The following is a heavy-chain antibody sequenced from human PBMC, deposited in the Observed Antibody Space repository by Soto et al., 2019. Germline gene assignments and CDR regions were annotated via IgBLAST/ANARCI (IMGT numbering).Heavy chain of an antibody. D-gene: IGHD2-21*02. J-gene: IGHJ6*02. CDR3: ARTRTYCGGDCYSDYYYGMDV. V-gene: IGHV2-70*04. CDR2: IDWDDDK. Sequence: SGPTLVNPTQTLTLTCTFSGFSLSTSGMRVSWIRQPPGKALEWLARIDWDDDKFYSTSLKTRLTISKDTSKNQVVLTMTNMDPVDTATYYCARTRTYCGGDCYSDYYYGMDVWGQGTTVTAP. CDR1: GFSLSTSGMR.